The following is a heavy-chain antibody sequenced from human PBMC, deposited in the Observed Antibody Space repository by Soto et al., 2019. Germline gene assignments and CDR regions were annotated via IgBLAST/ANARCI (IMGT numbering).Heavy chain of an antibody. V-gene: IGHV3-30*18. CDR3: AKETLSGSYGY. D-gene: IGHD1-26*01. J-gene: IGHJ4*02. CDR1: GFTFSSYG. Sequence: QVQLVESGGGVVQPGRSLRLSCAASGFTFSSYGLHWVRPAPGKGLEWVAVISYDGSNKYYADSVKGRFTISRDNSKNTLYLQMNSLRAEDTAVYYCAKETLSGSYGYWGQGTLVTVSS. CDR2: ISYDGSNK.